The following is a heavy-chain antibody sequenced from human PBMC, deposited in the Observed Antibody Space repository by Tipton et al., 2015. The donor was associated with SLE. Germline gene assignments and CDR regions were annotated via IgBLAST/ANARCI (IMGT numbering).Heavy chain of an antibody. Sequence: SLRLSCAVSGGSISSSYWWSWVRQPPGKGLEWIASIYYRGNTHYHSSLKSRLTMSVDTSKNQFSLKLSSMAAADTAVYYCARDNLQLRGFDVWGQGTVVTVSS. V-gene: IGHV4-4*02. D-gene: IGHD1-7*01. CDR3: ARDNLQLRGFDV. CDR1: GGSISSSYW. CDR2: IYYRGNT. J-gene: IGHJ3*01.